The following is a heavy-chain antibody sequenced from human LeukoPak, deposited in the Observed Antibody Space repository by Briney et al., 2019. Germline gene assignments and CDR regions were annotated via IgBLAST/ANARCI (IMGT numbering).Heavy chain of an antibody. CDR2: INPSGGST. Sequence: ASVKVSCKASGYTFTSYYMHWARQAPGQGREWMGIINPSGGSTSYAQKFQGRVTMTRDMSTSTVYMELSSLRSEDTAVYYCARATSRVVIIPRDYWGQGTLVTVSS. CDR3: ARATSRVVIIPRDY. J-gene: IGHJ4*02. CDR1: GYTFTSYY. D-gene: IGHD3-3*01. V-gene: IGHV1-46*01.